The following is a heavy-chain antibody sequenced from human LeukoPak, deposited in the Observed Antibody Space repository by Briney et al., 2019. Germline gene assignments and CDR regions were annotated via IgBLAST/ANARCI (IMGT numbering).Heavy chain of an antibody. J-gene: IGHJ4*02. CDR3: TTLGYHLDS. Sequence: PGGSLRLSCAASGFDFGAHEMNWVRQAPGKGLEWVAYLAGSDTTKYYADSVRGRFTISRDNAKNSLYLQMNSLRAEDTALYYCTTLGYHLDSWGQGTLVTVSS. V-gene: IGHV3-48*03. CDR2: LAGSDTTK. D-gene: IGHD3-22*01. CDR1: GFDFGAHE.